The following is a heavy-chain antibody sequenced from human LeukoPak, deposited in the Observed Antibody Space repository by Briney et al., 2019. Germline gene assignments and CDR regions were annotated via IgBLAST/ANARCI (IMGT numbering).Heavy chain of an antibody. CDR3: ARSIAAAGTVDY. Sequence: GRSLRLSCAASGFTFSSYAMHWVRQAPGKGLEWVAVISYDGSNKYYADSVKGRFTISRDNSKNTLYLQMNSLRAEDTAVYYCARSIAAAGTVDYWGQGTLVTVSS. V-gene: IGHV3-30*01. CDR2: ISYDGSNK. CDR1: GFTFSSYA. D-gene: IGHD6-13*01. J-gene: IGHJ4*02.